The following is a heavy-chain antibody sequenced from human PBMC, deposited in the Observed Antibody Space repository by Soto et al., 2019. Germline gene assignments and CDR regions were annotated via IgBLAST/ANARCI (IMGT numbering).Heavy chain of an antibody. CDR2: TYYWSKWGS. Sequence: PSQTLSLTCAISGGSVSSNSAAWNWIRQSPSRGLEWLGRTYYWSKWGSDYAVSVQSRITISPDTSKNQFSLQLKSVTPEDTAVYYCVRDRRGSYSGLTGYFYYYGMDVWGQGTSVTVSS. V-gene: IGHV6-1*01. CDR1: GGSVSSNSAA. D-gene: IGHD1-26*01. CDR3: VRDRRGSYSGLTGYFYYYGMDV. J-gene: IGHJ6*02.